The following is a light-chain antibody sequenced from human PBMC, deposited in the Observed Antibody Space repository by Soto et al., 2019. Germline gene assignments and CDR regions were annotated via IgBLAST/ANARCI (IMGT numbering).Light chain of an antibody. J-gene: IGKJ1*01. V-gene: IGKV1-5*03. Sequence: DIQMTQSPSTLSASVGGRVTITCRASQGISSWLAWYQQKPGKAPKLLIYKASTLKSGVPSRFSGSGSGTEFTLTISSLQPDDFATYYCQQYNSYWTFGQGTKVDIK. CDR2: KAS. CDR1: QGISSW. CDR3: QQYNSYWT.